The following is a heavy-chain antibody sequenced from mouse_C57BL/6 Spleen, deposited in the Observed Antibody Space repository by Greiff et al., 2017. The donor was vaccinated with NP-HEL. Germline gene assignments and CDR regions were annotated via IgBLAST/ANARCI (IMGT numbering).Heavy chain of an antibody. CDR1: GYTFTSYW. Sequence: VQLQQSGAELVKPGASVKMSCKASGYTFTSYWITWVKQRPGQGLEWIGDIYPGSGSTNYNEKFKSKATLTVDTSSSTAYMQLSSLTSEDSAVYYCARAVLLRDYFDYWGQGTTLTVSS. CDR3: ARAVLLRDYFDY. D-gene: IGHD1-1*01. CDR2: IYPGSGST. V-gene: IGHV1-55*01. J-gene: IGHJ2*01.